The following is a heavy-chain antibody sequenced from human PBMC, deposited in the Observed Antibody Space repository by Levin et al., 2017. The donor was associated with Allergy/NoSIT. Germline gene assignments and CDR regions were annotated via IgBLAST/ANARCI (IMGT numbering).Heavy chain of an antibody. J-gene: IGHJ4*02. CDR2: IHHSGST. Sequence: SETLSLTCAVSGDSISSSNWWSWVRQPPGKGLEWIGEIHHSGSTNYNPSLKSRVTISVDKSKNQFSLKLSSVTAADTAVYYCAREGHYGDYIDYWGQGTLVTVSS. CDR3: AREGHYGDYIDY. CDR1: GDSISSSNW. V-gene: IGHV4-4*02. D-gene: IGHD4-17*01.